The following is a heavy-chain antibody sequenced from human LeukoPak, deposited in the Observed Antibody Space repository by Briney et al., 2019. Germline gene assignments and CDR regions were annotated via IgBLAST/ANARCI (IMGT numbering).Heavy chain of an antibody. CDR1: GGSISSSSYY. CDR2: IYYSGST. V-gene: IGHV4-39*01. D-gene: IGHD6-13*01. J-gene: IGHJ6*03. Sequence: SETLSLTCTVSGGSISSSSYYWGWIRQPPGKGLEWIGSIYYSGSTYYNPSLKSRVTISVDTSKNQFSLKLSSVPAADTAVYYCLGGSRSSWYVDYYYYYMDVWGKGTTVTVSS. CDR3: LGGSRSSWYVDYYYYYMDV.